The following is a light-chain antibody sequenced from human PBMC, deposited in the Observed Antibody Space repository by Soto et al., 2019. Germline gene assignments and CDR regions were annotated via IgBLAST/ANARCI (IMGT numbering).Light chain of an antibody. Sequence: QSALTQPASVSGCPGQSITICCTGTSSDVGTYNFVSWYQQHPDKAPKLMIYDVSNRPSGVSDRFSGSKSGNTASLTISGLQAEDEADDYCSSYRGSSTYVFGTGTKVTVL. CDR1: SSDVGTYNF. CDR2: DVS. J-gene: IGLJ1*01. V-gene: IGLV2-14*01. CDR3: SSYRGSSTYV.